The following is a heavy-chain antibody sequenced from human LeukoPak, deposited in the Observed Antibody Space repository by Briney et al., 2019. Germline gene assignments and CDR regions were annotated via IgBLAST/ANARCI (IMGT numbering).Heavy chain of an antibody. D-gene: IGHD6-19*01. CDR2: IYYSGST. CDR3: ARAGSGWYPDY. CDR1: GGSISSGGYY. J-gene: IGHJ4*02. V-gene: IGHV4-31*03. Sequence: SETLSLTCTVSGGSISSGGYYWSWIRQHPGKGLEWIGYIYYSGSTYYNPSLKSRVTISVDTSKNQFPLKLSSVTAADTAVYYCARAGSGWYPDYWGQGTLVTVSS.